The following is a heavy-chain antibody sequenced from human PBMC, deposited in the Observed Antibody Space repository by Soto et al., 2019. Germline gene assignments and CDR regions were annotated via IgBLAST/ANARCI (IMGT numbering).Heavy chain of an antibody. CDR3: ASTGYSSGCCAFDI. V-gene: IGHV3-7*01. D-gene: IGHD6-19*01. J-gene: IGHJ3*02. Sequence: GGSLRLSCAASGFTFSSYWMSWIRQAPGKGLEWVANIKQDGSEKYYVDSVKGRFTISRDNAKNSLYLQMNSLRAEDTAVYYCASTGYSSGCCAFDIWGQGTMVTVSS. CDR1: GFTFSSYW. CDR2: IKQDGSEK.